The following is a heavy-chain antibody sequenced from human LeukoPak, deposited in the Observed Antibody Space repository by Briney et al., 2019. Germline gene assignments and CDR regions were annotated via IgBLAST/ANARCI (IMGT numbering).Heavy chain of an antibody. CDR1: GGSFSGYY. D-gene: IGHD3-10*01. V-gene: IGHV4-34*01. CDR2: INHSGST. J-gene: IGHJ4*02. CDR3: ARDTYYYGSGSYYFDY. Sequence: SETLSLTCAVYGGSFSGYYWSWIRQPPGKGLEWIGEINHSGSTNYNPSLKSRVTMSVDTSKNQFSLKLSSVTAADTAVYYCARDTYYYGSGSYYFDYWGQGTLVTVSS.